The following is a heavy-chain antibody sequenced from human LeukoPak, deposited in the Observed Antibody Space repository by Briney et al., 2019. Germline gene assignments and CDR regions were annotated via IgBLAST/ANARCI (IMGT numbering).Heavy chain of an antibody. CDR2: IYTTGST. CDR3: ARQRARYSNNWPFAY. V-gene: IGHV4-4*09. Sequence: PSETLSLTCTVSGGSIRSYYWSWIRQPPGKGLEWIGYIYTTGSTNYNPSLKSRVTISIDTSNNHLSLELSSVTAADTAVYDCARQRARYSNNWPFAYWGQGTLVTVSS. J-gene: IGHJ4*02. CDR1: GGSIRSYY. D-gene: IGHD6-13*01.